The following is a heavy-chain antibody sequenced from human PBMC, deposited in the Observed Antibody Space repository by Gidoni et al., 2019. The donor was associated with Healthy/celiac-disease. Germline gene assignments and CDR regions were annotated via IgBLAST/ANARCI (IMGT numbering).Heavy chain of an antibody. CDR2: IDWDDDK. D-gene: IGHD7-27*01. CDR3: ARAQANWGFGGAFDI. V-gene: IGHV2-70*01. Sequence: QVTLRESGPALVKPTQTLTLTCTFSGFPLSTSGMCVSWIRQPPGKALEWLALIDWDDDKYYSTSLKTRLTISKDTSKNQVVLTMTNMDPVDTATYYCARAQANWGFGGAFDIWGQGTMVTVSS. CDR1: GFPLSTSGMC. J-gene: IGHJ3*02.